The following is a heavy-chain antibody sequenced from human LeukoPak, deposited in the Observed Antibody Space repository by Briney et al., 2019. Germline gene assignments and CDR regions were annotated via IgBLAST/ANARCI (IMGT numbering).Heavy chain of an antibody. J-gene: IGHJ4*02. CDR1: GYTFSSSY. CDR2: INLSNGDT. Sequence: GASVKVSCKASGYTFSSSYMHWVRQAPGQGLVWMGIINLSNGDTNVAQKFRGRVTVTSDTSTNTVYMELSSLTSEDTAVYYCARELIAVAAVVDYWGQGTLVTVSS. V-gene: IGHV1-46*01. D-gene: IGHD6-19*01. CDR3: ARELIAVAAVVDY.